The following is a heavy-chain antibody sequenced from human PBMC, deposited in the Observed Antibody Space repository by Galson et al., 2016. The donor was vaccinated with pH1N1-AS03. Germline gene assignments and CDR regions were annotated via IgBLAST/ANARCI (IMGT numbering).Heavy chain of an antibody. D-gene: IGHD3-10*01. CDR2: ISDSSRGGNI. V-gene: IGHV3-23*01. Sequence: SLRLSCAASGFKISTYAINWVRQAPGKGLEWVTGISDSSRGGNIYYADSVKGRFTISRDTSKNTLYLQMNSLRDEDTAVYYCVTHGAWGQVALVTVSS. CDR1: GFKISTYA. J-gene: IGHJ5*02. CDR3: VTHGA.